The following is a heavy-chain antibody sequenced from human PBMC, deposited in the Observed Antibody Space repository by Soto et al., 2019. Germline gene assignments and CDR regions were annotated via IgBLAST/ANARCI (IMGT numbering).Heavy chain of an antibody. J-gene: IGHJ6*02. D-gene: IGHD3-10*01. V-gene: IGHV1-18*04. CDR3: ARGDYYGSGSSYWESSDYYYYGMDV. CDR1: GYTFTSYG. Sequence: ASVKVSCKASGYTFTSYGISWVRQAPGQGLEWMGWISAYNGNTNYAQKLQGRVTMTTDTSTSTAYMELRSLRSDDTAVYYCARGDYYGSGSSYWESSDYYYYGMDVWGQGTTVTVS. CDR2: ISAYNGNT.